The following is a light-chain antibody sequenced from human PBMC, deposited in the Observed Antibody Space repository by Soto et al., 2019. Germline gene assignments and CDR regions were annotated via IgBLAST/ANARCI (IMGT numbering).Light chain of an antibody. V-gene: IGLV2-23*01. Sequence: QSVLAQPASVAGGPGQSITISCAWSSGDVGAYNSVSWYQQHPHRAPQVIIYKGTQRPSGVSNRFSGSTSGNAASLTISALQADDEADYFCCSSAPESTYVFGTGTKVTVL. CDR2: KGT. CDR1: SGDVGAYNS. J-gene: IGLJ1*01. CDR3: CSSAPESTYV.